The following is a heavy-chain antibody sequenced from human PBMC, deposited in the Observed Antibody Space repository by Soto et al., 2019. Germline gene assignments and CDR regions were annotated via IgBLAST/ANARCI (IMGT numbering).Heavy chain of an antibody. V-gene: IGHV1-46*01. CDR3: AGGAAGTYYDFWSGYYTAAFDI. CDR2: IFPGGVNI. Sequence: ASVKVSCKAIGYSFTSHYMHWVRQAPGQGLEWMGTIFPGGVNIAYAQKFKGRVTMTKDTSISTAYMELSRLRSDDTAVYYCAGGAAGTYYDFWSGYYTAAFDIWGQGTMVTVSS. J-gene: IGHJ3*02. CDR1: GYSFTSHY. D-gene: IGHD3-3*01.